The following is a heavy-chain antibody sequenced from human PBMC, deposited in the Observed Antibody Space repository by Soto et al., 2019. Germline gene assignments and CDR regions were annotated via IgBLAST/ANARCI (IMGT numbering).Heavy chain of an antibody. D-gene: IGHD2-8*02. Sequence: QVQLVESGGGVVQPGRSLRLSCAVSGFTVSTYGMHWVRQAPGKGLEWVAVISRDGGTKYYADSVKGRFTISRDNSRNKLFLEMNSLRGDDVAVSYCPGGVASGYWGQGTLVTVSS. CDR1: GFTVSTYG. CDR3: PGGVASGY. J-gene: IGHJ4*02. CDR2: ISRDGGTK. V-gene: IGHV3-30*03.